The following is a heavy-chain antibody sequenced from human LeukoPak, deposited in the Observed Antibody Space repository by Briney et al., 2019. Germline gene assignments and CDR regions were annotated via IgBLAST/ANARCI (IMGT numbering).Heavy chain of an antibody. CDR1: GYSFTSYW. J-gene: IGHJ4*02. D-gene: IGHD5-18*01. CDR2: IYPGDSDT. CDR3: ARVSGYSYGPFDF. Sequence: PGESLKIACKGSGYSFTSYWIGWVRQMPGKGLEWMGIIYPGDSDTRYSPSFQGQVTISADKSISTAYLQWSSLKTSDTAMYYCARVSGYSYGPFDFWGQGTLVTVSS. V-gene: IGHV5-51*01.